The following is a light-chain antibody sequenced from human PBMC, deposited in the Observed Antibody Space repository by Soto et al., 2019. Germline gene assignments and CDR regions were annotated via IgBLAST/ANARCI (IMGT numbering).Light chain of an antibody. Sequence: QSALTQPRSVSGSPGQSVTISCTGSSSDVGAYNFASWYQQHPGAAPKLLIHDVNKRPPGVPDRFSASKSGNTASLTISGLQAEDEADYYCCSDAGECKVVFGSGTKLTVL. V-gene: IGLV2-11*01. CDR3: CSDAGECKVV. CDR1: SSDVGAYNF. J-gene: IGLJ1*01. CDR2: DVN.